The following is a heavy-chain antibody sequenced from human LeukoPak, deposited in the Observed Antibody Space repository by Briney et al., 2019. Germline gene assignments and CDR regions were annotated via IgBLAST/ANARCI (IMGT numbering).Heavy chain of an antibody. D-gene: IGHD2-2*01. CDR1: GFTFSSYG. J-gene: IGHJ4*02. CDR3: ERGYCSSTSCPYPRPDFRGY. Sequence: GGSLRLSCAASGFTFSSYGMHWVRQAPGKGLEWVAFIRYDGSNKYYADSVKGRFTISRDNSKNTLYLQMNSLRAEDTAVYYCERGYCSSTSCPYPRPDFRGYWGQGTLVTVSS. V-gene: IGHV3-30*02. CDR2: IRYDGSNK.